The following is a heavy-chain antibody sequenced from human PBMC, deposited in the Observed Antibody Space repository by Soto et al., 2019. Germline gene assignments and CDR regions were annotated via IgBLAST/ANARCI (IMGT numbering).Heavy chain of an antibody. V-gene: IGHV3-11*01. Sequence: PRGSLRLSCTVSGFAFRHNYLTWIRQAPGKGLEWLSYISTSGSPAYYADSVKGRFTISTDNAKKSLYLQMDSLRAEDTGVYYCATGGIYYEAWGQGTPVTVSS. J-gene: IGHJ5*02. CDR3: ATGGIYYEA. D-gene: IGHD1-26*01. CDR1: GFAFRHNY. CDR2: ISTSGSPA.